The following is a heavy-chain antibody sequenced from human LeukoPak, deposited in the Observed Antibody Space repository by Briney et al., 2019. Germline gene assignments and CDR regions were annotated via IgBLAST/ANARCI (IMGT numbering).Heavy chain of an antibody. Sequence: ASVTVSCKASGYTFTSYYMHWMRQAPGQGPEWMGIINPRGGSTDYAQKFQGRVAMTSDTSTGTVYMELHSLRSEDTAVYFCARVGITAATADYWGQGTLVTVSS. CDR1: GYTFTSYY. CDR2: INPRGGST. V-gene: IGHV1-46*01. D-gene: IGHD4-23*01. CDR3: ARVGITAATADY. J-gene: IGHJ4*02.